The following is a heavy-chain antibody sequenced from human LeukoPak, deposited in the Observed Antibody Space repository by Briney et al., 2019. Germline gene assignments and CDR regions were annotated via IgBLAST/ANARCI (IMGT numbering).Heavy chain of an antibody. J-gene: IGHJ4*02. D-gene: IGHD6-13*01. CDR3: ARLSAAAVDY. CDR1: GGSISSYY. CDR2: IYYGGST. V-gene: IGHV4-59*01. Sequence: PSETLSVTCTVSGGSISSYYWSWIRQPPGKGLEWIGYIYYGGSTNYNPSLKSRVTISVDTSKNQSSLKLSSVTAADTAVYYCARLSAAAVDYWGQGTLVTVSS.